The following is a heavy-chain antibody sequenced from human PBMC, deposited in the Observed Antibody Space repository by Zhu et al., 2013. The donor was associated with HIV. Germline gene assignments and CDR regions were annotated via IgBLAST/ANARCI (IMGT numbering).Heavy chain of an antibody. CDR3: ARTTDYDYVWGSYRPWYFDY. J-gene: IGHJ4*02. CDR2: IYYSGST. V-gene: IGHV4-59*01. D-gene: IGHD3-16*02. Sequence: QVQLQESGPRLVKPSETLSLTCTVSGGSISSYYWSWIRQPPGKGLEWIGYIYYSGSTKYNPSLKSRVTISVDTSKKQFSLKLSSVTAADTAVYYCARTTDYDYVWGSYRPWYFDYWGQGTLVTVSS. CDR1: GGSISSYY.